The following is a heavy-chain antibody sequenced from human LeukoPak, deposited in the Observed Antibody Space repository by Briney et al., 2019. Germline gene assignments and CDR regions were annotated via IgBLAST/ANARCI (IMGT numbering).Heavy chain of an antibody. CDR1: GGSISSGDYY. CDR3: ARARSGDPYYYYYYYMDV. J-gene: IGHJ6*03. V-gene: IGHV4-30-4*08. CDR2: IYYSGST. D-gene: IGHD2-21*02. Sequence: SQTLSLTCTVSGGSISSGDYYWSWIRQPPGKGLEWIGYIYYSGSTYYNPSLKSRVTISVDTSKNQFSLKLSSVTAADTAVYYCARARSGDPYYYYYYYMDVWGKGTTVTVSS.